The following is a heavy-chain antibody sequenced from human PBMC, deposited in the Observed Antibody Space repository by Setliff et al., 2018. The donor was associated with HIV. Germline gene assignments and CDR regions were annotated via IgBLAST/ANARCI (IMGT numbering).Heavy chain of an antibody. CDR3: AAGGASSTDHLSSFSERSLYILDS. V-gene: IGHV1-24*01. CDR1: SSILTQFS. Sequence: ASVKVSCKVSSSILTQFSMHWVRQAPGKGLEWMGASDPQYDETIYAHRFQGRVTLTEDTSTKTASMAPSNLESEDTALYSCAAGGASSTDHLSSFSERSLYILDSWGQGTLVT. D-gene: IGHD2-2*01. CDR2: SDPQYDET. J-gene: IGHJ4*02.